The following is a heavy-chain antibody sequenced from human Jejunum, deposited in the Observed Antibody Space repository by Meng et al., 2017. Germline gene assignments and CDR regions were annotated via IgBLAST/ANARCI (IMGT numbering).Heavy chain of an antibody. D-gene: IGHD3-10*01. CDR1: GDSISSSSYY. CDR3: ATYGSITMVA. Sequence: SETLSLTFTVSGDSISSSSYYWGWIRQPPGKGLEWIGSVYSSGTTHHNPSLKSRLTISVETSKNQFSLKLSSVTAADTAVYFCATYGSITMVAWGQGVLVTVSS. CDR2: VYSSGTT. J-gene: IGHJ5*02. V-gene: IGHV4-39*07.